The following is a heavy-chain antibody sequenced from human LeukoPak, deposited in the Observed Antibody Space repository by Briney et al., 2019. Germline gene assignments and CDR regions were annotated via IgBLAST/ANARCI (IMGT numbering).Heavy chain of an antibody. CDR2: INSDGSST. D-gene: IGHD5-18*01. Sequence: GGPLRLSFAASGFTFRSYWMHWSPQAPRKGLVWFSRINSDGSSTSYADSVKGRFTISRDNAKNTLYLQMNSLRAEDTAVYYCASGGRYSYASFDYWGQGTLVTVSS. J-gene: IGHJ4*02. V-gene: IGHV3-74*01. CDR1: GFTFRSYW. CDR3: ASGGRYSYASFDY.